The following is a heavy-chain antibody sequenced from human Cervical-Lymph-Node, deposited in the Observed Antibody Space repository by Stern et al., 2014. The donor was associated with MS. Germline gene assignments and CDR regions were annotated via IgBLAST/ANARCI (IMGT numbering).Heavy chain of an antibody. D-gene: IGHD3-10*01. V-gene: IGHV1-2*02. Sequence: QVQLVQSGAEVKKPGASVKVSCRSSGYTFSDYYIHWVRQAPGQGLEWMGWIKPNSGGTNFAQKFQGRVSMTRDTSINTISLDVNSLSTDDTASYYCARGGRGARTVRFDSWGQGTVVIVSS. J-gene: IGHJ5*01. CDR1: GYTFSDYY. CDR3: ARGGRGARTVRFDS. CDR2: IKPNSGGT.